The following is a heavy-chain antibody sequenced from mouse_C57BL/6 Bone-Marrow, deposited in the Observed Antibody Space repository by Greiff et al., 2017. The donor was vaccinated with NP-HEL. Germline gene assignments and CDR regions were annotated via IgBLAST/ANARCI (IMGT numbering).Heavy chain of an antibody. V-gene: IGHV3-8*01. D-gene: IGHD2-1*01. CDR2: ISNSGST. Sequence: EVQRVESGPGLAKPSQTLSLTCSVTGYSITSDYWNWIRKFPGNKLEYMGYISNSGSTYYNPSPKSRISITRDTSKNQLYLQLNSVTTEDTATYYCARAYYGNYVRSFDYWGQGTTLTVSS. J-gene: IGHJ2*01. CDR3: ARAYYGNYVRSFDY. CDR1: GYSITSDY.